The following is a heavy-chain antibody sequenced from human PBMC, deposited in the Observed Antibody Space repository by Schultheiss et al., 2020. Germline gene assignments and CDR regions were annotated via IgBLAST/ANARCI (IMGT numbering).Heavy chain of an antibody. D-gene: IGHD3-22*01. CDR2: IFYSGRT. CDR3: ARHLSVYYDSGGRGIDF. J-gene: IGHJ4*02. CDR1: GDSFTSSSYH. V-gene: IGHV4-39*01. Sequence: SQTLSLTCTVSGDSFTSSSYHWGWIRQPPGKGLEWIASIFYSGRTYYNPSLKSRITISADTSKNSFSLKLTSVTAADTAVYYCARHLSVYYDSGGRGIDFWGQGTLVTVSS.